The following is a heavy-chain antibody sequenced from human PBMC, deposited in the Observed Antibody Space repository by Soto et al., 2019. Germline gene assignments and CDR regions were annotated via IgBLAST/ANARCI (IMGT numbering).Heavy chain of an antibody. V-gene: IGHV4-30-4*01. J-gene: IGHJ6*02. CDR2: IYYSGST. CDR3: AGSGSSGGMDV. CDR1: GSSIGGADYY. Sequence: PSATVSLTRTVSGSSIGGADYYWSWIRQPPGKGLEWIGYIYYSGSTYCNPSLKSRVTISVDTSKNQFSLKLSSVTAADTAVYYCAGSGSSGGMDVWGQGTTVTVSS. D-gene: IGHD6-6*01.